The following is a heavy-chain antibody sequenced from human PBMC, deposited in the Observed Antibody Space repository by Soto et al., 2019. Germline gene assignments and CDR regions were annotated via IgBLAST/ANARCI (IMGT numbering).Heavy chain of an antibody. Sequence: SGPTLVNPTQTLTLTCTFSGFSLSTSGMSVSWMRQPPGKAPEWLARIDWDDDKYYSASLKTRLTISKDTSENQVVLTMTNLDPVDTATYYCARMSGGWYYFDQWGQGILVTVSS. CDR1: GFSLSTSGMS. V-gene: IGHV2-70*11. D-gene: IGHD6-19*01. CDR2: IDWDDDK. CDR3: ARMSGGWYYFDQ. J-gene: IGHJ4*02.